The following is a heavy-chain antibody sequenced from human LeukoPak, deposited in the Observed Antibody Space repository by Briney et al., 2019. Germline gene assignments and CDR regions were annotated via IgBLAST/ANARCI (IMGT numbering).Heavy chain of an antibody. D-gene: IGHD2-2*01. CDR1: GGSISSIGYY. CDR3: ASLYCSSVTCQELDY. CDR2: IYHSGST. V-gene: IGHV4-30-2*01. J-gene: IGHJ4*02. Sequence: SETLSLTCTVSGGSISSIGYYWSWIRQPPGKGLEWIGYIYHSGSTYYNPSLKSRVTISVDRSKNQFSLKVTSVTAADMAVYYCASLYCSSVTCQELDYWGQGTLVTVSS.